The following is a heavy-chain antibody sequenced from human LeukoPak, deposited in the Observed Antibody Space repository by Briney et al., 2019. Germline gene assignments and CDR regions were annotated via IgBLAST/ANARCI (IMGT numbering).Heavy chain of an antibody. CDR2: ISSGRTYI. CDR1: GFTFSSYS. Sequence: PGGSLRLSCAGSGFTFSSYSMNWVRQAPGKGLEWVSSISSGRTYIYYADSVKGRFTISRDNAQNSLYLQMNSLRAEDTAVYYCARDPRGAMVTSLKIDYWGQGTLVTVSS. J-gene: IGHJ4*02. V-gene: IGHV3-21*01. D-gene: IGHD4-17*01. CDR3: ARDPRGAMVTSLKIDY.